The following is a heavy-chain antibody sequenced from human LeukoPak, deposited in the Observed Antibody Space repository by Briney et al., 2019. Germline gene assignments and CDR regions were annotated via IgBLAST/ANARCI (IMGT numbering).Heavy chain of an antibody. CDR1: GFTFSTYW. D-gene: IGHD1-26*01. CDR2: ISGSGGST. J-gene: IGHJ4*02. CDR3: AKEAGRELLHFDY. V-gene: IGHV3-23*01. Sequence: GGSLRLSCAASGFTFSTYWMSWVRQAPGKGLEWVSAISGSGGSTYHADSVKGRFTISRDNSKNTLYLQMNSLRAEDTAVYYCAKEAGRELLHFDYWGQGTLVTVSS.